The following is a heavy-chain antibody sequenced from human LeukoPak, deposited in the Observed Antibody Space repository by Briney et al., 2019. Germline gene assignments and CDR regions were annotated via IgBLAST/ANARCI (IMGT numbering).Heavy chain of an antibody. CDR3: ARVRRSGSYYHY. V-gene: IGHV3-48*01. CDR2: ISSSSTI. Sequence: GGSLRLSCAASGFTFSNFAMSWVRQAPGKGLEWVSYISSSSTIYYADSVKGRFTISRDNAKNSLYLQMNSLRAEDTAVYYCARVRRSGSYYHYWGQGTLVTVSS. J-gene: IGHJ4*02. CDR1: GFTFSNFA. D-gene: IGHD1-26*01.